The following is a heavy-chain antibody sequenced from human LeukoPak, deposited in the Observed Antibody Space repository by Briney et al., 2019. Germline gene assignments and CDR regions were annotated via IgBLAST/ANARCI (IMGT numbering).Heavy chain of an antibody. CDR1: GYTFTSYA. J-gene: IGHJ4*02. Sequence: ASVKVSCKASGYTFTSYAMNWVRQAPGQGLEWMGWINTNTGNPTYAQGFTGRFVFSLDTSVSTAYLQISSLKAEDTAVYYCARDYWMAAAGIFHFWGQGTLVTVSS. D-gene: IGHD6-13*01. V-gene: IGHV7-4-1*02. CDR3: ARDYWMAAAGIFHF. CDR2: INTNTGNP.